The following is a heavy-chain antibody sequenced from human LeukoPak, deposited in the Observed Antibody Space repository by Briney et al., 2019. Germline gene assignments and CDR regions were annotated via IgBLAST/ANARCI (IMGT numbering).Heavy chain of an antibody. CDR1: GGSFSGYY. CDR3: ARKAAAGIVFY. V-gene: IGHV4-34*01. J-gene: IGHJ4*02. Sequence: SETLSLTCAVYGGSFSGYYWSWIRQHPGKGLEWIGEINHSGSTNYNPSLKSRVTISVDTSKNQFSLKLSSVTAADTTVYYCARKAAAGIVFYWGQGTLVTVSS. CDR2: INHSGST. D-gene: IGHD6-13*01.